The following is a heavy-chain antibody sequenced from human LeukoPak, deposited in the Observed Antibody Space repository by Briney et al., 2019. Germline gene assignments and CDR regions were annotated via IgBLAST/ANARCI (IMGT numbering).Heavy chain of an antibody. CDR2: INPNSGGT. CDR1: GYTFTGYY. J-gene: IGHJ4*02. D-gene: IGHD2-2*01. V-gene: IGHV1-2*04. CDR3: ARDYCSSTSCYLDC. Sequence: ASVKVSCTASGYTFTGYYMHWVRQAPGQGLEWMGWINPNSGGTNYAQKFQGWVTMTRDTSISTAYMELSRLRSDDTAVYYCARDYCSSTSCYLDCWGQGTLVTVSS.